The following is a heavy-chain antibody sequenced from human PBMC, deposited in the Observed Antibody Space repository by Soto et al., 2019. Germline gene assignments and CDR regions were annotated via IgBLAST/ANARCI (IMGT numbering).Heavy chain of an antibody. D-gene: IGHD1-26*01. V-gene: IGHV3-30*18. CDR3: AKDVVVGATTGLGDYYYYYGMDV. CDR2: ISYDGSNK. J-gene: IGHJ6*02. CDR1: GFTFSSYG. Sequence: GASLRLSCAASGFTFSSYGMHWVRQAPGKGLEWVAVISYDGSNKYYADSVKGRFTISRDNSKNTLYLQMNSLRAEDTAVYYCAKDVVVGATTGLGDYYYYYGMDVWGQGTTVTVSS.